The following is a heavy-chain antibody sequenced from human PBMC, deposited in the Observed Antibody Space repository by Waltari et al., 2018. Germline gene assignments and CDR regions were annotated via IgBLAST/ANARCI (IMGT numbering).Heavy chain of an antibody. CDR1: GGSISSGAYY. CDR3: ARGVLGDLSPYFDY. J-gene: IGHJ4*02. CDR2: IYYIGST. V-gene: IGHV4-31*03. Sequence: QVQLQESGPGLVKPSQTLSLTCTVSGGSISSGAYYWSWIRHHPGKGLEWIGYIYYIGSTYYNPSLDSRITISLDTSKNQFSLKLSSVTAADTAVYYCARGVLGDLSPYFDYWGQGILVTVSS. D-gene: IGHD3-16*02.